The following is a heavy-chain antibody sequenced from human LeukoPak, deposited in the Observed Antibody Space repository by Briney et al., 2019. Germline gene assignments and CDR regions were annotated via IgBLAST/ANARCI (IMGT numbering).Heavy chain of an antibody. CDR1: GFTFSSYA. CDR3: AKGRVSAIFGVVTPYNWFDP. Sequence: GGSLRLSCAASGFTFSSYAMSWVRQAPGKGLEWVSAISGSGGSTYYADSVKGRFTISRDNSKNTLYLQMNSLRAEDTAVYYCAKGRVSAIFGVVTPYNWFDPWGQGTLVTVSS. V-gene: IGHV3-23*01. J-gene: IGHJ5*02. D-gene: IGHD3-3*01. CDR2: ISGSGGST.